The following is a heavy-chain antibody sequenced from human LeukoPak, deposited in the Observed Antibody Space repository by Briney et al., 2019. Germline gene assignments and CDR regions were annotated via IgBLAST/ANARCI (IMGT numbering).Heavy chain of an antibody. CDR3: AKGDSSGYYYVGTFDY. D-gene: IGHD3-22*01. CDR1: GFTFDEYA. Sequence: GGSLRLSCAASGFTFDEYAMHWVRQAPGKGLEWVSGISWNSGTMDYADSVKGRFTISRDNAKNSLYLQMNSLRAEDTALYYCAKGDSSGYYYVGTFDYWGQGTLVTVSS. V-gene: IGHV3-9*01. CDR2: ISWNSGTM. J-gene: IGHJ4*02.